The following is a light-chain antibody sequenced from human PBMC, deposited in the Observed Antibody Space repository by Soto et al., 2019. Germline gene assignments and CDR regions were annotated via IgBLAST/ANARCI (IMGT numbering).Light chain of an antibody. CDR3: QQRYSAPLT. J-gene: IGKJ4*01. V-gene: IGKV1-39*01. CDR1: QSVSNY. CDR2: AAS. Sequence: DIQMTQSPSSLSASVGDRVTITCRASQSVSNYLNWYQLRPGKAPKLLIYAASSLQSGVPSRFSGSGSGTDFTLTISSLQPEDFASYYCQQRYSAPLTFGGGTKVEIK.